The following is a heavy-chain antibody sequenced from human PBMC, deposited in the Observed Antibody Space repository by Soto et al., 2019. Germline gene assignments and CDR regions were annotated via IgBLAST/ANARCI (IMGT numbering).Heavy chain of an antibody. D-gene: IGHD4-17*01. J-gene: IGHJ5*02. CDR1: GGSISSYY. CDR2: IYYSGST. Sequence: SETLSLTCTVSGGSISSYYWSWIRQPPGKGLEWIGYIYYSGSTNYNPSLKSRVTISVDTSKNQFSLKLSSVTAADTAVYYCARDAFGDYGLVSGWFDPWGQGTLVPVSS. V-gene: IGHV4-59*01. CDR3: ARDAFGDYGLVSGWFDP.